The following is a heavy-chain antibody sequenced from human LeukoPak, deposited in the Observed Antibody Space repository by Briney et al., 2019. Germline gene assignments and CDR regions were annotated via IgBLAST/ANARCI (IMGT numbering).Heavy chain of an antibody. Sequence: SETLSLTCTVSGGSISSYYWSWIRQPPGKGLEWIGQIYYSGSTNYNPSLKSRVTISVDTSKNQFSLKLSSVTAADTAVYYCARGGPPKSRYFALVPPFDYWGQGTLVTVSS. D-gene: IGHD3-9*01. CDR3: ARGGPPKSRYFALVPPFDY. V-gene: IGHV4-59*01. CDR2: IYYSGST. CDR1: GGSISSYY. J-gene: IGHJ4*02.